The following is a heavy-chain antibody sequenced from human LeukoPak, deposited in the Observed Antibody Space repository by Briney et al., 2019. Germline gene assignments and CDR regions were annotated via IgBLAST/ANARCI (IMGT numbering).Heavy chain of an antibody. J-gene: IGHJ4*02. V-gene: IGHV3-30*02. Sequence: GGSLRLSCAASGFTFSSYGMHWVRQAPGKGLEWVAFIRYDGSNKYYADSVKGRFTISRDNSKNTLYLQMNSLRAEDTAVYYCAKDTARYCSGGSRYPGYFDYWGQGTLVTVSS. CDR2: IRYDGSNK. CDR1: GFTFSSYG. CDR3: AKDTARYCSGGSRYPGYFDY. D-gene: IGHD2-15*01.